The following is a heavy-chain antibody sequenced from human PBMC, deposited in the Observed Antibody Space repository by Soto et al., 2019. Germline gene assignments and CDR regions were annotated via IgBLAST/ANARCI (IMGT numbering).Heavy chain of an antibody. V-gene: IGHV1-2*02. Sequence: ASVKVSCKASGYTFTGYYMHWVRQAPGQGLEWMGWINPNSGGTNYAQKFQGRVTMTRDTSISTAYMELSRLRSDAAAVYYCARERGYRDYVTGFPDYWGQGTLVTLFS. CDR3: ARERGYRDYVTGFPDY. CDR1: GYTFTGYY. J-gene: IGHJ4*02. CDR2: INPNSGGT. D-gene: IGHD4-17*01.